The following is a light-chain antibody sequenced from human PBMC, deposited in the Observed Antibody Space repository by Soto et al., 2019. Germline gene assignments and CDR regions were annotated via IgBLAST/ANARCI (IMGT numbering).Light chain of an antibody. CDR2: DAD. V-gene: IGKV3-20*01. J-gene: IGKJ5*01. CDR1: QSVSSTF. Sequence: DTVLTQSPGTLSFSQGETSTVTFSASQSVSSTFLAWYQQKPGQAPTLLIYDADTRATGIPDRFSGSGFGTHFTLTISSLEPEDFAMYYCRQSASSVTFGQGTRLEIK. CDR3: RQSASSVT.